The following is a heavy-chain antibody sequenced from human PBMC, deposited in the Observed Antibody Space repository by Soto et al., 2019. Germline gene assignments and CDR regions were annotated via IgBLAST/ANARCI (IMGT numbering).Heavy chain of an antibody. Sequence: ASVKVSCKASGYTFTGYYMHWVRQAPGQGLEWMGWINPNSGGTNYAQKFQGRVTMTRDTSISTAYMELSRLRSDDTAVYYCASAYYGGITIFGVVIDYYYYYGMDVWGQGTAVTV. V-gene: IGHV1-2*02. J-gene: IGHJ6*02. CDR1: GYTFTGYY. CDR3: ASAYYGGITIFGVVIDYYYYYGMDV. CDR2: INPNSGGT. D-gene: IGHD3-3*01.